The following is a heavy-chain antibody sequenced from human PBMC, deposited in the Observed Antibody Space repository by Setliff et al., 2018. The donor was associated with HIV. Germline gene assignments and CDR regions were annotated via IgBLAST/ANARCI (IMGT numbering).Heavy chain of an antibody. V-gene: IGHV5-51*01. CDR3: AKRRRAPGTGDLEAY. CDR2: IYPGDADT. J-gene: IGHJ4*02. CDR1: GYNFNNYW. D-gene: IGHD7-27*01. Sequence: GESLKISCKASGYNFNNYWIGWVRQMPGRGLEWMGVIYPGDADTRYGPYIEGQVTISADRSITTAYLQWNSLKASDTAIYYCAKRRRAPGTGDLEAYWGQGTLVTVSS.